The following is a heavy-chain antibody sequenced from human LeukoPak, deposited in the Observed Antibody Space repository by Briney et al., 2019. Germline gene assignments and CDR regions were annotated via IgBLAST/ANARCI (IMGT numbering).Heavy chain of an antibody. CDR1: GFTFRDYS. CDR2: IRSTGGDT. D-gene: IGHD2-15*01. CDR3: AKGGYTTWFDP. J-gene: IGHJ5*02. V-gene: IGHV3-23*01. Sequence: PGGSLRLSCAASGFTFRDYSMSWVRQAPGKGLEWVSNIRSTGGDTYYTDSVKGRFTISRDNSKNTLYLEMNSLRAEDTAVYYCAKGGYTTWFDPWGQGTLVTVSS.